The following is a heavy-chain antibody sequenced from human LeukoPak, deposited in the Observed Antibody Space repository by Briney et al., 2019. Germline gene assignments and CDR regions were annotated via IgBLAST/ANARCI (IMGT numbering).Heavy chain of an antibody. CDR3: TYGSGSYYVFDY. CDR1: GYTFTSYS. Sequence: GASVKVSCKASGYTFTSYSISWVRQAPGQGLEWMGRIISILGIANYAQKFQGRATITADKSTSTAYVELSSLRSEDTAVYYCTYGSGSYYVFDYWGQGTLVTVSS. CDR2: IISILGIA. V-gene: IGHV1-69*02. J-gene: IGHJ4*02. D-gene: IGHD3-10*01.